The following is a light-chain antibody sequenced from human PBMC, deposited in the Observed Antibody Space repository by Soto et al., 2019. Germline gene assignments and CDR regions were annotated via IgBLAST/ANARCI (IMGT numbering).Light chain of an antibody. CDR2: GAY. CDR3: KQYHTSQIK. J-gene: IGKJ5*01. CDR1: QSFSRSY. Sequence: ENFLTQSPFTLSLSPGDRSTLSCRASQSFSRSYLARYQQKPGQAPRLLIYGAYMRATGIPDRFSGSGSGKELTLTISRMEPQDFEVYHCKQYHTSQIKFGQGKRMEIK. V-gene: IGKV3-20*01.